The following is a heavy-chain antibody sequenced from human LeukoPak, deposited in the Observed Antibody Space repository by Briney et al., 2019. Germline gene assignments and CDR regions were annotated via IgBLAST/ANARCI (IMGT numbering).Heavy chain of an antibody. CDR2: ISWNSGSI. CDR3: AKDIDSGFSGTPCYFDY. J-gene: IGHJ4*02. CDR1: GFTFDDYA. V-gene: IGHV3-9*03. D-gene: IGHD2/OR15-2a*01. Sequence: GGSLRPSCAASGFTFDDYAMHWVRQAQGKGLEWVSGISWNSGSIGYADSVKGRFTISRDNAKNSLYLQMNSLRAEDMALYYCAKDIDSGFSGTPCYFDYWGQGTLVTVSS.